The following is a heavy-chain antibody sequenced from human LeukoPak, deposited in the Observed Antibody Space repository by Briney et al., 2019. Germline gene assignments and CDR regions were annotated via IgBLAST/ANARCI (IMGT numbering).Heavy chain of an antibody. D-gene: IGHD6-13*01. CDR2: INPNSGGT. CDR1: GYTFTGYY. CDR3: ARTDGYSSSWCLDY. Sequence: ASVKVSCKASGYTFTGYYKHWVRQAPGQGLEWMGWINPNSGGTNYAQKFQGRVTMTRDTSISTAYMELSRLRSDDTAVYYCARTDGYSSSWCLDYWGQGTLVTVSS. J-gene: IGHJ4*02. V-gene: IGHV1-2*02.